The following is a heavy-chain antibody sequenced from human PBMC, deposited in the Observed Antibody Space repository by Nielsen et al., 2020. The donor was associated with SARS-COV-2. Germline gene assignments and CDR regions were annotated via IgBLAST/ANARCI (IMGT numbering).Heavy chain of an antibody. J-gene: IGHJ4*02. D-gene: IGHD3-3*01. Sequence: GESLKISCAASGFTFSSYAMSWVRQAPGKGLEWVSAISGSGGTIYYADSVKGRFTISRDNAKNSLYLQMNSLRAEDTAVYYCARDGPGRGEWLFRGLRSDYWGQGTLVTVSS. CDR1: GFTFSSYA. CDR3: ARDGPGRGEWLFRGLRSDY. V-gene: IGHV3-23*01. CDR2: ISGSGGTI.